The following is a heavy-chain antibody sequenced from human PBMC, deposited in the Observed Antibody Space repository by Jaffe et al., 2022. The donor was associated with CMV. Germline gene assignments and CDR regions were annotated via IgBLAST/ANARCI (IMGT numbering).Heavy chain of an antibody. D-gene: IGHD1-26*01. CDR3: AKDISGSYFPYNWFDP. CDR2: ISVSGGNT. J-gene: IGHJ5*02. Sequence: EVQLLQSGGDLVQSGGSLRLSCVASGFTFSSYGMSWVRQAPGKGLEWVSFISVSGGNTYYADSVKGRFTISRDNSKKTVYLQMNSLRVEDTAIYYCAKDISGSYFPYNWFDPWGQGTLVTVSS. V-gene: IGHV3-23*01. CDR1: GFTFSSYG.